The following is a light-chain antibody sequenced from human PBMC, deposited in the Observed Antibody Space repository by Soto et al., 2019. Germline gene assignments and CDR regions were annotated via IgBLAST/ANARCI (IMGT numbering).Light chain of an antibody. Sequence: EIVMTQSPATLFVSPGERVTLSCRASHSVFTNLAWYRHKPGQAPRLLIYGASTRAAGIPARFSGSGSGTGFTLTISSLQSEDFAFYYCQQYNDWPLPTFGGGTKVEIK. J-gene: IGKJ4*01. CDR2: GAS. V-gene: IGKV3-15*01. CDR3: QQYNDWPLPT. CDR1: HSVFTN.